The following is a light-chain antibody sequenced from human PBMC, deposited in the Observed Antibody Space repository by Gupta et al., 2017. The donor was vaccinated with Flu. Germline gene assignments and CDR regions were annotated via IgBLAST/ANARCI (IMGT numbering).Light chain of an antibody. CDR3: QQYTNWPSALT. CDR1: QTVRTH. J-gene: IGKJ5*01. CDR2: VAP. Sequence: TLSVSPGGRATLSCRASQTVRTHLAWFQQRPGQAPRLLIYVAPTRAPGIPARFSGSGSGTDFTLTISSLESEDFAVYYCQQYTNWPSALTFGQGTRLEIE. V-gene: IGKV3-15*01.